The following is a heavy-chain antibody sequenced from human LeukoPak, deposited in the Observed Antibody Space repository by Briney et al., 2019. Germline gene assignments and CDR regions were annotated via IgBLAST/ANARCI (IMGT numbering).Heavy chain of an antibody. CDR3: ARDNDWAFHY. CDR1: GFTFSNYV. CDR2: INHNGEMI. V-gene: IGHV3-48*02. D-gene: IGHD3-9*01. Sequence: GGSLRLSCAASGFTFSNYVMSWVRQAPGEGLEWVSYINHNGEMIFYPDFVKGRFTISRDNAKNSLYLQMNSLRDEDTAVYYCARDNDWAFHYWGQGTLVTVSS. J-gene: IGHJ4*02.